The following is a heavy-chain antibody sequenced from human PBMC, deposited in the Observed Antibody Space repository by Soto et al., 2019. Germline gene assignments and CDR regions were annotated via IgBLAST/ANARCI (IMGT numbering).Heavy chain of an antibody. CDR1: GDSITSSSHY. CDR3: VGSGIEHRVFLYPFYY. D-gene: IGHD3-3*01. J-gene: IGHJ4*01. Sequence: PSETLSLTCTVSGDSITSSSHYWGWIRQPPGKGLECIANIYYDGNTYYNPSLKSRVAISLDTSKNQFSLRLNSVTAADTAVFYCVGSGIEHRVFLYPFYYRGQGTRVPVSS. V-gene: IGHV4-39*01. CDR2: IYYDGNT.